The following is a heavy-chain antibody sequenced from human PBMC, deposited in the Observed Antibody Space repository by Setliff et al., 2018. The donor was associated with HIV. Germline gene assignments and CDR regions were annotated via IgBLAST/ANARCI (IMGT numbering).Heavy chain of an antibody. Sequence: ASVKVSCKASGYTFTSYYMHWVRQAPGQGLEWMGIINPSGGSTSYAQKFQGRVTITRDTSTSTVYMELSSLRSEDTAVYYCARGGPVLLWFGELYNYYYYMDVWGKGTTVTVSS. V-gene: IGHV1-46*01. CDR3: ARGGPVLLWFGELYNYYYYMDV. D-gene: IGHD3-10*01. CDR2: INPSGGST. CDR1: GYTFTSYY. J-gene: IGHJ6*03.